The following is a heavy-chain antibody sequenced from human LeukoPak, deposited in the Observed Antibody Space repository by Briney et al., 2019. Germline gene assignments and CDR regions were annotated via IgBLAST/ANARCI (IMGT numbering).Heavy chain of an antibody. V-gene: IGHV3-74*03. J-gene: IGHJ4*02. D-gene: IGHD1-26*01. CDR3: AKKAQYNGNYPLDY. CDR2: INTDGSIT. CDR1: GFTFSTYL. Sequence: GGSLRLSCAASGFTFSTYLMHWVRQAPGKGLVWVSRINTDGSITTYADSVKGRFTVSRDNAKNTLYLQVNNLRAEDTALYFCAKKAQYNGNYPLDYWGQGTLVTVSS.